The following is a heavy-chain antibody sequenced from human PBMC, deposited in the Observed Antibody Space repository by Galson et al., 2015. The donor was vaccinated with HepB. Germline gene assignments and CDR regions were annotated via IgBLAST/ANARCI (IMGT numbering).Heavy chain of an antibody. D-gene: IGHD3-22*01. Sequence: SVKVSCKASGYTFTSYALHWVRQAPGQRFEWMGWINAGNGNTKYSQMFQGRATFTRDTSATTAYMELSSLRSEDTAVYYCARAKSFYDASGYYSYFFDYWGQGTLVTVSS. CDR2: INAGNGNT. CDR3: ARAKSFYDASGYYSYFFDY. CDR1: GYTFTSYA. V-gene: IGHV1-3*01. J-gene: IGHJ4*02.